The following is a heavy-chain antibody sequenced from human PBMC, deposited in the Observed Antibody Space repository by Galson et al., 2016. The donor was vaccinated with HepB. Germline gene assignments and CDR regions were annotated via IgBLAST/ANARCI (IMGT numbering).Heavy chain of an antibody. J-gene: IGHJ6*02. V-gene: IGHV4-59*01. CDR2: IYYRGNT. CDR3: ARDWDRGSGGGMDF. Sequence: SETLSLTCTVSGGSSSYYWTWIRQPPGKGLEWIGHIYYRGNTNYNPPLKSRVTISLDTSKNQFSLKLYSVTAADTAVYYCARDWDRGSGGGMDFWGQGTTVTVSS. CDR1: GGSSSYY. D-gene: IGHD1-26*01.